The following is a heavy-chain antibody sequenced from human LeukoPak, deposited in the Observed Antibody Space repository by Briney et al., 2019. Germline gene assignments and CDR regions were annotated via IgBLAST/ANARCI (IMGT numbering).Heavy chain of an antibody. CDR2: ISSSSRYI. V-gene: IGHV3-21*01. Sequence: GGSLRLSCAASGFTFSSYSMNWVRQAPGKGLEWVSSISSSSRYIYYADSVKGRFTISRDNAKNSLYLQMNSLRAEDTAVYYCARDRFRGIAAAGTTTHYYYGMDVWGQGATVTVSS. CDR1: GFTFSSYS. J-gene: IGHJ6*01. CDR3: ARDRFRGIAAAGTTTHYYYGMDV. D-gene: IGHD6-13*01.